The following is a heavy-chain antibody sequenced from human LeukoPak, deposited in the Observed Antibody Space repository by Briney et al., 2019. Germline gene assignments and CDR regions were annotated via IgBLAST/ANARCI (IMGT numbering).Heavy chain of an antibody. D-gene: IGHD2-2*01. Sequence: GGSLRLSCAAPGITFASYAMSWVRQAPGKGLEWVSTITGSGDTTYYADSVKGRFTISRDTCKNILYLQMNSLRAEDTAVYYCAKARYCSGTPCYAYYFDYWGQGTLVTVSS. J-gene: IGHJ4*02. CDR1: GITFASYA. CDR2: ITGSGDTT. CDR3: AKARYCSGTPCYAYYFDY. V-gene: IGHV3-23*01.